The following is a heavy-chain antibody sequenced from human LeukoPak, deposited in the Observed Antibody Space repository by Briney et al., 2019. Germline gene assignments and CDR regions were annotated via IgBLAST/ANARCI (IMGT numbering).Heavy chain of an antibody. CDR1: GSSISDNYY. CDR3: ARHNYYHFWSTLNWFDP. Sequence: ETLSLTCTIFGSSISDNYYWGWIRRPPGKGLEWIGSVYHSGSTYYNPSLKSRVTLSVDTSNNHFSLKLRSVTAADTAVYYCARHNYYHFWSTLNWFDPWGQGTLVTVSS. J-gene: IGHJ5*02. D-gene: IGHD3-3*01. CDR2: VYHSGST. V-gene: IGHV4-38-2*02.